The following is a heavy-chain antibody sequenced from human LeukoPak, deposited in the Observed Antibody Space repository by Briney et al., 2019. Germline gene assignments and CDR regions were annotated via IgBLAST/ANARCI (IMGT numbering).Heavy chain of an antibody. Sequence: RASVKVPCKASGYTFTDYYIHWVRQAPGQGLEWMGWINPNSGGTNYAQNFQGRVTRTRDTYITTAYMDLSRLRLDDTAVYYCAVGRRTDFDYWGQGTLVTVSS. CDR1: GYTFTDYY. J-gene: IGHJ4*02. D-gene: IGHD1-26*01. V-gene: IGHV1-2*02. CDR2: INPNSGGT. CDR3: AVGRRTDFDY.